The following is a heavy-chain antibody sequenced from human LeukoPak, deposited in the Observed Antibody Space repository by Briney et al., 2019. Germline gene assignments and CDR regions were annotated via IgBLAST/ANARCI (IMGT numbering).Heavy chain of an antibody. V-gene: IGHV4-39*01. J-gene: IGHJ4*02. D-gene: IGHD3-22*01. Sequence: SETLSLTCTVSGGPISSSSYYWGWIRQPPGKGLEWIGSIYYSGSTYYNPSLKSRVTISVDTSKNQFSLKLSSVTAADTAVYYCARAYYDSSGYYRIFDYWGQGTLVTVSS. CDR2: IYYSGST. CDR3: ARAYYDSSGYYRIFDY. CDR1: GGPISSSSYY.